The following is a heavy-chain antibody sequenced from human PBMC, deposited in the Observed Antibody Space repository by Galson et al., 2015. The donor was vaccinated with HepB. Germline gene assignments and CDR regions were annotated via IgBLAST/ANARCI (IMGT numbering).Heavy chain of an antibody. CDR3: ARSVCSSISCPSRFDC. CDR1: GFTFSNYG. CDR2: IWYDGSNK. D-gene: IGHD2-2*01. J-gene: IGHJ4*02. Sequence: SLRLSCAASGFTFSNYGMHWVRRAPGKGLEWVAVIWYDGSNKYYTDSVKGRFSVSRDNSKNTLYLQMNSLRDEDTAVYYCARSVCSSISCPSRFDCWGQGTLVTVSP. V-gene: IGHV3-33*01.